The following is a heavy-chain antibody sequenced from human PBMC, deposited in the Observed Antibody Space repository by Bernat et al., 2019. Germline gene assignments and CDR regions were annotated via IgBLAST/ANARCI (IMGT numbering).Heavy chain of an antibody. V-gene: IGHV3-30-3*01. J-gene: IGHJ4*02. CDR1: GFTFNNYW. D-gene: IGHD6-13*01. CDR3: AKRETWGRDSSSWSFDY. Sequence: VQLVESGGGLVQPGGSLRLSCAASGFTFNNYWMSWVRQAPVKGLEWVAVISYDGSNKYYADSVKGRFTISRDNSKNTLYLQMNSLRAEDTAVYYCAKRETWGRDSSSWSFDYWGQGTLVTVPS. CDR2: ISYDGSNK.